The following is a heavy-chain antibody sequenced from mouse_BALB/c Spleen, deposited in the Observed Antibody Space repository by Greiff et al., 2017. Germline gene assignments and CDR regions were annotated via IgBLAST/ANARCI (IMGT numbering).Heavy chain of an antibody. CDR2: IRNKANGYTT. J-gene: IGHJ3*01. D-gene: IGHD2-4*01. Sequence: EVMLVESGGGLVQPGGSLRLSCATSGFTFTDYYMSWVRQPPGKALEWLGFIRNKANGYTTEYSASVKGRFTISRDNSQSILYLQMNTLRAEDSATYYCARASDYPFAYWGQGTLVTVSA. V-gene: IGHV7-3*02. CDR1: GFTFTDYY. CDR3: ARASDYPFAY.